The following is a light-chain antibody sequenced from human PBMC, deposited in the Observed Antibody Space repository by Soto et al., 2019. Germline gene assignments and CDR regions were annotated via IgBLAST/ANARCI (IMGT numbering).Light chain of an antibody. V-gene: IGLV2-23*01. CDR3: CSYAGSSTYG. CDR1: SSDVGNYNL. Sequence: QSALTQPASVSGSPGQSITISCTGTSSDVGNYNLVSWYQQHPGKAPKLMIYEGSKRPSGVSNRFSGSKSGNTASLTISILQDEDESDYYCCSYAGSSTYGFGTGTKWTVL. J-gene: IGLJ1*01. CDR2: EGS.